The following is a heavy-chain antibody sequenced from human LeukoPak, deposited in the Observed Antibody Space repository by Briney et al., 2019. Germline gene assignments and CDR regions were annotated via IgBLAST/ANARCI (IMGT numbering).Heavy chain of an antibody. V-gene: IGHV3-30*02. CDR3: ARDPEVGATQPFDY. CDR1: GFIFSNYG. CDR2: IRYDGDNQ. Sequence: GGSLRLSCAASGFIFSNYGMHWVRQAPGKGLEWVAFIRYDGDNQYYAESVKGRFTISRDNSKNTLFLQMNSLRTEDSAVYYCARDPEVGATQPFDYWGQGTLVTVSS. D-gene: IGHD1-26*01. J-gene: IGHJ4*02.